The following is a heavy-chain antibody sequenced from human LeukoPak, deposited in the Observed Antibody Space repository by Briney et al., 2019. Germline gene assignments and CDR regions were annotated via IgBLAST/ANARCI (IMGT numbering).Heavy chain of an antibody. CDR1: GFTVSRNH. J-gene: IGHJ4*02. CDR3: VRAGIRAASYYFDY. V-gene: IGHV3-66*01. Sequence: PGGSLRLSCAASGFTVSRNHMSWVRQAPGKGLEWVSVLDSGSKTSYAESVKGRFTISRDKSKNTLYLQMNSLRSDDTAVYYCVRAGIRAASYYFDYWGQGTLVTVSS. CDR2: LDSGSKT. D-gene: IGHD6-13*01.